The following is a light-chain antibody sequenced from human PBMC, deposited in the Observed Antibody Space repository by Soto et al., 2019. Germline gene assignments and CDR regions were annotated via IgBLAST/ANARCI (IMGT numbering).Light chain of an antibody. J-gene: IGKJ4*01. V-gene: IGKV1-5*03. CDR3: QQYNTDPLT. Sequence: DIQMTQSPSTLSASVGDRVTITCRASQSISTWLAWYQQKPGKAPKLLIYKASNLEAGVPSRFSGSGSGTEFTITISSLQPDDFATYYCQQYNTDPLTFGGGTKVEIK. CDR1: QSISTW. CDR2: KAS.